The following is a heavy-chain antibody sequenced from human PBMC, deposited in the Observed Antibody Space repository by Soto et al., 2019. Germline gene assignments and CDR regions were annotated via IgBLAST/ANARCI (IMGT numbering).Heavy chain of an antibody. V-gene: IGHV3-23*01. CDR3: AKPIVGATSYFDY. J-gene: IGHJ4*02. D-gene: IGHD1-26*01. Sequence: EVQLLEPGGGLVQPGGSLRLSCAASGFTFSSYAMSWVRQAPGKGLEWVSAISGSGGSTYYADSVKGRFTISRDNSKNTLYLQMNSLRAEDTAVYYCAKPIVGATSYFDYWGQGTLVTVSS. CDR2: ISGSGGST. CDR1: GFTFSSYA.